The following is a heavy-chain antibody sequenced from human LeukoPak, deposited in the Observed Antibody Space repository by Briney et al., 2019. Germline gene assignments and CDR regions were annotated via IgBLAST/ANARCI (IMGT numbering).Heavy chain of an antibody. D-gene: IGHD3-22*01. CDR3: ARGSYYYDSSGYNWFDP. CDR1: GGSISSYY. J-gene: IGHJ5*02. V-gene: IGHV4-59*01. CDR2: IYYSGST. Sequence: SETLSLTCTVSGGSISSYYWSWIRQPPGKGLEWIGYIYYSGSTNYNPSLKSRVTISVDTSKNQFSLRLSSVTAADTAVYYCARGSYYYDSSGYNWFDPWGQGTLVTVSS.